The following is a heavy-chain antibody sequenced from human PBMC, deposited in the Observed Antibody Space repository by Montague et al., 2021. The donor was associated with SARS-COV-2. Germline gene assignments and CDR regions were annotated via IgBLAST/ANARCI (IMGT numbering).Heavy chain of an antibody. J-gene: IGHJ5*02. V-gene: IGHV4-31*03. Sequence: TLSLTCTVSGGSISDGGYSWTWIRQLPGKGLEWIGCTYYSGSTFYNPSLRSRLTISVDTSKNQFSLKLSSVTAADTAVYYCASLTLGYFSSTSCCSDWFDPWGQGTLVTVSS. CDR2: TYYSGST. CDR1: GGSISDGGYS. CDR3: ASLTLGYFSSTSCCSDWFDP. D-gene: IGHD2-2*01.